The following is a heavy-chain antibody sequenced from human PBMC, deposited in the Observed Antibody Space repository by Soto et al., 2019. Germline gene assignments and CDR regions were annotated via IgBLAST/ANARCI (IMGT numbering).Heavy chain of an antibody. V-gene: IGHV1-18*04. J-gene: IGHJ5*02. CDR2: ISAYNGNT. CDR1: GYTFTSYG. CDR3: ARAPRGLAALGWFDP. D-gene: IGHD2-15*01. Sequence: ASVKVSCKASGYTFTSYGISWVRQAPGQGLEWMGWISAYNGNTNYAQKLQGRVTMTTDTSTSTAYMELRSLRSDDTAVYYCARAPRGLAALGWFDPWGQGTLVTVSS.